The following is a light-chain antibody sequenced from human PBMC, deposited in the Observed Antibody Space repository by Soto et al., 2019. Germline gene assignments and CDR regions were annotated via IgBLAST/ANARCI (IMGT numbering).Light chain of an antibody. J-gene: IGKJ2*01. Sequence: ENVLTQSPGTLSLSPGERATLSCRASQSVSSSYLAWYQQKPGQAPRLLIYDTSSRATGIPDRFSGSGSGTDFTLTISRLEPEDFAVYYCQQYVTSPPMYTFGQVTKLEIK. CDR3: QQYVTSPPMYT. CDR2: DTS. CDR1: QSVSSSY. V-gene: IGKV3-20*01.